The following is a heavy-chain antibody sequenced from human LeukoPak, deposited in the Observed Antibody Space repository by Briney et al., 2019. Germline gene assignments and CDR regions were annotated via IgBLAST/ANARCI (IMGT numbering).Heavy chain of an antibody. Sequence: GGSLRLSCAASGFTFSSYWMHWVRQAPGKGLVWVSRVDYDGINTNYADSVKGRFTVSRDNAKNSLYLQMNSLRAEDTAVYYCAELGITMIGGVWGKGTTVTISS. CDR1: GFTFSSYW. V-gene: IGHV3-74*01. J-gene: IGHJ6*04. CDR2: VDYDGINT. CDR3: AELGITMIGGV. D-gene: IGHD3-10*02.